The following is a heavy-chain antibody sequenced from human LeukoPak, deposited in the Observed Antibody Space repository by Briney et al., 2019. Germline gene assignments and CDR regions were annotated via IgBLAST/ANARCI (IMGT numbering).Heavy chain of an antibody. CDR1: GYTLTELS. V-gene: IGHV1-24*01. J-gene: IGHJ6*03. D-gene: IGHD1-26*01. CDR3: ATTTHSGSYATLGYYYYMDV. CDR2: FDPEDGET. Sequence: GASVKVSCKVSGYTLTELSMHWVRQAPGKGLEWMGGFDPEDGETIDAQKFQGRVTMTEDTSTDTAYMELSSLRSEDTAVYYCATTTHSGSYATLGYYYYMDVWGKGTTVTVSS.